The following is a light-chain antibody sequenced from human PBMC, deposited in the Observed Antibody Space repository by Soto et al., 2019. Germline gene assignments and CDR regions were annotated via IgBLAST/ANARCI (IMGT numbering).Light chain of an antibody. CDR3: QEIYTSYPVT. CDR2: ATS. V-gene: IGKV1-39*01. J-gene: IGKJ4*01. Sequence: RVTLSSSSLSASVGDRVTITCPASQDISNYLNWYQQKQGEAPKLLIYATSTLQSGVSSRFSGSVSGTEFTLTISSLLAAEFATYFCQEIYTSYPVTVGGGTKVEIK. CDR1: QDISNY.